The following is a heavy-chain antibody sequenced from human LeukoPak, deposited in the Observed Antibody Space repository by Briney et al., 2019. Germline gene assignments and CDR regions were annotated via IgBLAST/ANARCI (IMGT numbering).Heavy chain of an antibody. CDR3: ARLAMLRGVPYFDY. CDR2: ISYSGST. D-gene: IGHD3-10*01. Sequence: PSETLCLTCTVSGGSISGYYWSWIRQPPGKGLEWIGYISYSGSTNYNPSLKSRVTISVDTSKNQFSLKLSSVTAADTAVYYCARLAMLRGVPYFDYWGQGALVTVSS. V-gene: IGHV4-59*01. J-gene: IGHJ4*02. CDR1: GGSISGYY.